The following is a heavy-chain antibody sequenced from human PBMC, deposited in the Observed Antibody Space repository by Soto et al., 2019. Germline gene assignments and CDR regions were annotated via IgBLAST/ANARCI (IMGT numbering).Heavy chain of an antibody. Sequence: EVQLVESGGGLVLPGGSLRLSCAASGFTFSSYWMHWVRQAPGGGLVWVSRIKTDGSITTYADSVKGRFTISRDNAKNTLYLQMNSLRGEDTAVYYCARVGVGAYGFDPWGQGTLVTVSS. V-gene: IGHV3-74*01. D-gene: IGHD1-26*01. J-gene: IGHJ5*02. CDR3: ARVGVGAYGFDP. CDR2: IKTDGSIT. CDR1: GFTFSSYW.